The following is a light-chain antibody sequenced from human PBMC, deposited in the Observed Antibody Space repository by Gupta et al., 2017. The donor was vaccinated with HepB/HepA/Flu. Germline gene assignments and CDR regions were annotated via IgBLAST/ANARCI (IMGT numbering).Light chain of an antibody. V-gene: IGKV3-11*01. CDR2: DVS. Sequence: EIVLTQSPATLSLSPGERATLSCRASQIVSSFLVWYQQKPGQAPRLLIYDVSNRATGIPARFSGSGSGTDFTLTIGSLEPEDFAVYYCQQRMNWPLTFGGGTKVEIK. CDR1: QIVSSF. J-gene: IGKJ4*01. CDR3: QQRMNWPLT.